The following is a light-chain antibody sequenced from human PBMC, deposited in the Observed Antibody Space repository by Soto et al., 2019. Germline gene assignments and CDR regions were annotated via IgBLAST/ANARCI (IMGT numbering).Light chain of an antibody. Sequence: EIVLTQSPGTLYLSPVERATLSCRASQRVSSSSMAWYQQRPGQSPRVLMYGASSRATGIPDRFTGSGSGTDFALTISRLEPEDFAVYYCQYYGTSRWTFGPGTKVESK. J-gene: IGKJ1*01. CDR2: GAS. CDR3: QYYGTSRWT. CDR1: QRVSSSS. V-gene: IGKV3-20*01.